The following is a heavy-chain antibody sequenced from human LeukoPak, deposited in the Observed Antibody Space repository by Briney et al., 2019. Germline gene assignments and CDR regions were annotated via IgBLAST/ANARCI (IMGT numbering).Heavy chain of an antibody. CDR1: GGTFSSYT. J-gene: IGHJ5*02. CDR2: IIPILGIA. D-gene: IGHD1-26*01. CDR3: ARHPSGNWFDP. Sequence: SVKVSCKASGGTFSSYTISWVRQAPGQGLEWMGRIIPILGIANYAQKFQGRVTITADKSTSTAYMELSSLRSEDTAVYYCARHPSGNWFDPWGQGTLVTVSS. V-gene: IGHV1-69*02.